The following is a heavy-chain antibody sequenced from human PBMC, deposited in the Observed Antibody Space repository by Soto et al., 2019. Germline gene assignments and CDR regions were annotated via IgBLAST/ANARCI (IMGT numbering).Heavy chain of an antibody. CDR2: IYYSGST. CDR1: GGSISSYY. Sequence: SETLSLTCTVSGGSISSYYWSWIRQPPGKGLEWIGYIYYSGSTNYNPSLKSRVTISVDTSKNQFSLKLSSVTAADTAVYYCARVDTPMVTSVLAFDIWGQGTMVTV. J-gene: IGHJ3*02. V-gene: IGHV4-59*01. CDR3: ARVDTPMVTSVLAFDI. D-gene: IGHD5-18*01.